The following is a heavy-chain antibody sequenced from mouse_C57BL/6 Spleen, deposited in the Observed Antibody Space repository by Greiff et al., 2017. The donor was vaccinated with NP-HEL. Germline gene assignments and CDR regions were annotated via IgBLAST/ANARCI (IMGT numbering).Heavy chain of an antibody. CDR2: LYPGAGDT. CDR3: AKYGNSPFGC. Sequence: VQLQQSGAELVKPGASVKISCKASGYAFSSYWMNWVKQRPGQGLEWIGQLYPGAGDTNYNGQFTGKAPLTADKSSSTASMQLSSLTSDDSAVYFCAKYGNSPFGCWGQGTTRTVSS. V-gene: IGHV1-80*01. J-gene: IGHJ2*01. D-gene: IGHD1-1*01. CDR1: GYAFSSYW.